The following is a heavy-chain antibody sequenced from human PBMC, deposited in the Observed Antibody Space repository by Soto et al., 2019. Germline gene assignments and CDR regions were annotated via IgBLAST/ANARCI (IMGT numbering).Heavy chain of an antibody. Sequence: PGGSLRLSCAASGFTFSSYGMNWVRQAPGNGLAWVSYISSGRPTIQYADSVKGRFTISRDNSKNTLYLQMSSLRAEDTAVYYSAKDRGFGVVINTEFDYWGQGTLVTVSS. CDR3: AKDRGFGVVINTEFDY. D-gene: IGHD3-3*01. CDR2: ISSGRPTI. J-gene: IGHJ4*02. CDR1: GFTFSSYG. V-gene: IGHV3-48*01.